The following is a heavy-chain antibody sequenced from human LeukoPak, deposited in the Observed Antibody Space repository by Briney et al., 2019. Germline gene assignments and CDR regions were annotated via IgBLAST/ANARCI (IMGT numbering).Heavy chain of an antibody. CDR3: TGVIVDVPGLSDYCDY. D-gene: IGHD2-2*01. V-gene: IGHV3-7*05. CDR1: GFTFSSHW. J-gene: IGHJ4*02. Sequence: GGSLRLFCAASGFTFSSHWMYWVRQAPGKGLECVANIKQDGSETFYVDSVKGRFTISRDNAKNSLYLQMNSLRAEDTAVYYCTGVIVDVPGLSDYCDYWGQGPLVTVSS. CDR2: IKQDGSET.